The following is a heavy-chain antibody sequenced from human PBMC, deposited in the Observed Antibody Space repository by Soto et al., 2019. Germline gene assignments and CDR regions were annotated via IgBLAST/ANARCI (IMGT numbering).Heavy chain of an antibody. CDR3: ARQGAAAGTLYY. V-gene: IGHV4-39*01. CDR2: IYYSGST. D-gene: IGHD6-13*01. CDR1: GGSISSSSYY. Sequence: QLQLQESGPGLVKPSETLSLTCTVSGGSISSSSYYWGWIRQPPGKGLEWIGSIYYSGSTYYSPSLKSRVTISVDTSKNQFSLKLSSVTAADTAVYYCARQGAAAGTLYYWGQGTLVTVSS. J-gene: IGHJ4*02.